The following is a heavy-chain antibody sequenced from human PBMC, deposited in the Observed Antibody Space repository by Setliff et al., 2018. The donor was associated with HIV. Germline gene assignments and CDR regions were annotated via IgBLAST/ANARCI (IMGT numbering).Heavy chain of an antibody. Sequence: GGSLRLSCVASGFTFSTFAMHWVRQAPGKGPEWVSVITYDGSRTYYADSVKGRFTISRDNSKNTLYLQVNSLRPEDTAVYYCARGTDYSGWFYDYWGQGTQVTVSS. CDR3: ARGTDYSGWFYDY. CDR2: ITYDGSRT. V-gene: IGHV3-30*01. D-gene: IGHD1-26*01. CDR1: GFTFSTFA. J-gene: IGHJ4*02.